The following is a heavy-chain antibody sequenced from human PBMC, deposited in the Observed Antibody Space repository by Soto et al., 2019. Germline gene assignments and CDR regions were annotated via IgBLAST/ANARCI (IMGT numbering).Heavy chain of an antibody. CDR2: ISYAGST. Sequence: SETLSLTCTVSGGSISGSYWNWIRQPPGKGLEWIGYISYAGSTDYSPSLKSRVSMSVDTSKMQFSLMMRSVTAADTAVYYCARDRGGLWDTSGYYPYWYLDLWGRGTLVTVSS. V-gene: IGHV4-59*13. D-gene: IGHD3-22*01. CDR1: GGSISGSY. J-gene: IGHJ2*01. CDR3: ARDRGGLWDTSGYYPYWYLDL.